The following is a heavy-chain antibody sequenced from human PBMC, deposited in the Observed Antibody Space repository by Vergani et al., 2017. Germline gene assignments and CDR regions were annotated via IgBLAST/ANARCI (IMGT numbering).Heavy chain of an antibody. J-gene: IGHJ4*02. V-gene: IGHV1-46*03. D-gene: IGHD3/OR15-3a*01. CDR2: ISPDGFST. Sequence: QVQLVQSGAEVGKPGASVKISCKASGYTFTAYYIHWVRRAPEQGLEWVGVISPDGFSTFYAQKFQGRVTITRDTSTSTVYVEVTSLRSDDTAVYYCAREPPRTGFFDYWGQGTLVTVSS. CDR3: AREPPRTGFFDY. CDR1: GYTFTAYY.